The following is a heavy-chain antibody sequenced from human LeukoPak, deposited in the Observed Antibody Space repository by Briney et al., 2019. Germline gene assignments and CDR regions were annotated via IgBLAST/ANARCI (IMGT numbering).Heavy chain of an antibody. V-gene: IGHV4-59*01. J-gene: IGHJ4*02. CDR2: IYYSGST. CDR3: AREEGFFDY. CDR1: GGSISSYY. Sequence: SEALSLTCTVSGGSISSYYWSWIRQPPGKGLEWIGYIYYSGSTNYNPSLKSRVTISVDTTKNQFSLKLSSVTAADTAVYYCAREEGFFDYWGQGTLVSVSS.